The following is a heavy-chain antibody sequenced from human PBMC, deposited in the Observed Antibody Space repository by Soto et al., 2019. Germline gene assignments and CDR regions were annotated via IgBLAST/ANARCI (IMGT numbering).Heavy chain of an antibody. D-gene: IGHD6-6*01. V-gene: IGHV5-51*01. J-gene: IGHJ5*02. Sequence: PGESLKISCKGSGYSLTSYWIGWVRQMPGKGLEWMGIIYPGDSDTRYSPSFQGQVTISADKSISTAYLQWSSLKASDTAMYYCARRIAARVDWFDPWGQGTLVTVSS. CDR1: GYSLTSYW. CDR2: IYPGDSDT. CDR3: ARRIAARVDWFDP.